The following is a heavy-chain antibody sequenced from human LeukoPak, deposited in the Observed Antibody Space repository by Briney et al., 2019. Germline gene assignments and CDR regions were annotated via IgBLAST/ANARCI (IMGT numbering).Heavy chain of an antibody. J-gene: IGHJ5*02. D-gene: IGHD3-3*01. CDR2: MNPNSGNT. CDR3: ARGGYDFWSAPPPPDP. Sequence: ASVKVSCKASGYTFTSYDINWVRQATGQGLEWMGWMNPNSGNTGYAQKFQGRVTMTRNTSISTAYMELSSLRSEDTAVYYCARGGYDFWSAPPPPDPCGQGTLVTVSS. CDR1: GYTFTSYD. V-gene: IGHV1-8*01.